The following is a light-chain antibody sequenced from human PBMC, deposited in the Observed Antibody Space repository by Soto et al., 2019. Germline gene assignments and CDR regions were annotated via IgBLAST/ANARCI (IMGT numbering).Light chain of an antibody. CDR1: QSVSSY. V-gene: IGKV3-20*01. Sequence: EIFLTQSPATLSFSPGERATPSCRASQSVSSYLSWYQQKPGQAPRLLIYGASNRATGIPDRFSGSGSGTDFTLTISRLEPEDFAVYYCQQYGSSGTFGQGTKVDIK. CDR2: GAS. CDR3: QQYGSSGT. J-gene: IGKJ1*01.